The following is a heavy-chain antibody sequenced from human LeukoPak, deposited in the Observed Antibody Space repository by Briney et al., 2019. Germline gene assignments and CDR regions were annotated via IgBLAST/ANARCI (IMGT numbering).Heavy chain of an antibody. CDR1: GGSISSSSYY. V-gene: IGHV4-39*01. Sequence: PSETLSLTCTVSGGSISSSSYYWGWIRQPPGTGLEWIGSAYYSGSTYYNPSLKSRVIISVDTSKNQFSLKLSSVTAADTAVYYCARSDYSNYFDYWGQGTLVTVSS. CDR3: ARSDYSNYFDY. CDR2: AYYSGST. J-gene: IGHJ4*02. D-gene: IGHD4-11*01.